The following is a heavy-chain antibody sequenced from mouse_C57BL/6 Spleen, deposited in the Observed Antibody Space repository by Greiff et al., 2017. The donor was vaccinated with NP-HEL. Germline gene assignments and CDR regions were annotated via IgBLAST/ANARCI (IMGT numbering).Heavy chain of an antibody. Sequence: EVKLMESGGGLVQPGGSLKLSCAASGFTFSDYYMYWVRQTPEKRLEWVAYISNGGGSTYYPDTVKGRFTISRDNAKNTLYLQMSRLKSEDTAMYYCARHMERLYAMDYWGQGTSVTVSS. D-gene: IGHD1-1*02. V-gene: IGHV5-12*01. J-gene: IGHJ4*01. CDR2: ISNGGGST. CDR1: GFTFSDYY. CDR3: ARHMERLYAMDY.